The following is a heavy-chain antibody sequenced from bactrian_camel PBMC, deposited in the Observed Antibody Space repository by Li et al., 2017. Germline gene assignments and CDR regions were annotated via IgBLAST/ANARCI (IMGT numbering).Heavy chain of an antibody. J-gene: IGHJ4*01. V-gene: IGHV3S55*01. CDR3: AAGKSKYGSWARVSSYSY. CDR2: LRWDGVA. Sequence: HVQLVESGGGSVQAGGSLRLPCAAEGYTNGDYCWAWFREVPGKEREGIASLRWDGVANYADSVKDRFTVSLNSANSTVWLQMNSLKPEDTAMYYCAAGKSKYGSWARVSSYSYWSQGTQVTVS. D-gene: IGHD6*01. CDR1: GYTNGDYC.